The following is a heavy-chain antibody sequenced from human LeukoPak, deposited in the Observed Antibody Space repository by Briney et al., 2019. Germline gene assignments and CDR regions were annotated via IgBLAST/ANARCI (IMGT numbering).Heavy chain of an antibody. CDR3: AVQYYYGSGSYYGRLDY. V-gene: IGHV4-4*02. Sequence: PSGTLSLTCAVSGGSISSSNWWSWVRQPPGKGLEWIGEIYHSGSTNYNPSLKSRVTISVDKSKNQFSLKLSSVTAADTAVYYCAVQYYYGSGSYYGRLDYCGQGTLVTVSS. D-gene: IGHD3-10*01. J-gene: IGHJ4*02. CDR2: IYHSGST. CDR1: GGSISSSNW.